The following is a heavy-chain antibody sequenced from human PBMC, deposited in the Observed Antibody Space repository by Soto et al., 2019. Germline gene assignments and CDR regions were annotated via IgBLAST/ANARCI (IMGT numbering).Heavy chain of an antibody. CDR1: GGSISSSNW. CDR3: ARAPMVRGVAWAFDY. CDR2: IYHSGST. V-gene: IGHV4-4*02. Sequence: SETLSLTCAVSGGSISSSNWWSWARQPPGKGLEWIGEIYHSGSTNYNPSLKSRVTISVDKSKSQFSLKLSSVTAADTAVYYCARAPMVRGVAWAFDYWGQGTLVTVSS. D-gene: IGHD3-10*01. J-gene: IGHJ4*02.